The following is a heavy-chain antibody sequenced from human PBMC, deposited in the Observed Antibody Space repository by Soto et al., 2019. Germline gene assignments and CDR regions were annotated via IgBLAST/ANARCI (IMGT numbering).Heavy chain of an antibody. D-gene: IGHD1-26*01. CDR3: GGVGGGYSGSPPYFDY. Sequence: PSETLSLTCTVSGGSISSYYWSWIRQPAGKGLEWIGRIYTSGSTNYNPPLKSRVTMSVDTSKNQFSLKLSSVTAADTAVYYCGGVGGGYSGSPPYFDYWGQGTLVTVSS. CDR2: IYTSGST. J-gene: IGHJ4*02. V-gene: IGHV4-4*07. CDR1: GGSISSYY.